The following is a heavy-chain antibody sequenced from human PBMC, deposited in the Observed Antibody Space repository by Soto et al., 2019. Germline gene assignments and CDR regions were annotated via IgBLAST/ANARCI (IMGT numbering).Heavy chain of an antibody. J-gene: IGHJ6*02. D-gene: IGHD2-2*01. CDR3: ATDSTSRYYGMDV. CDR1: GGSFSGYY. Sequence: SETLSLTCVYGGSFSGYYWSWIRQSPGKGLEWIGEINHSGSTNNYNPSLKSRVTISVDTSKKQISLKLTSVTAADTAVYYCATDSTSRYYGMDVWGQGTKVTVSS. CDR2: INHSGST. V-gene: IGHV4-34*01.